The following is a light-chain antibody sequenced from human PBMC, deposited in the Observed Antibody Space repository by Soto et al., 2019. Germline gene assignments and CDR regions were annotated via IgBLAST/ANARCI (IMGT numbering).Light chain of an antibody. V-gene: IGLV1-51*02. CDR2: ENN. CDR3: ATWDTSLSAGV. J-gene: IGLJ1*01. CDR1: GSNIENNF. Sequence: QSVVTQPPSVSAAPGQKVTVSCSGSGSNIENNFVSWYRQLPGTAPKLLIYENNRRPSGIPDRFSGSKSGTSATLDIAGLETGDEADYYCATWDTSLSAGVFGPGTKVT.